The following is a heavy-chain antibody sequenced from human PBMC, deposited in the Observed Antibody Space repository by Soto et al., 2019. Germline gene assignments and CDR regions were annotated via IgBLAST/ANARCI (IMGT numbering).Heavy chain of an antibody. J-gene: IGHJ4*02. CDR1: GFAFTNAW. D-gene: IGHD2-8*01. CDR3: ATDGATGFWSNGVWDTKTI. Sequence: EVQLVESGGGLVKPGGSMRISCAASGFAFTNAWMSWVRQAPGKGLEWVGRIKSKTSGGTTDYAAPVKGRFTISRDDSTNTLYLQMHSLKSEDSAVYYCATDGATGFWSNGVWDTKTIWGQGTLVVVSS. CDR2: IKSKTSGGTT. V-gene: IGHV3-15*01.